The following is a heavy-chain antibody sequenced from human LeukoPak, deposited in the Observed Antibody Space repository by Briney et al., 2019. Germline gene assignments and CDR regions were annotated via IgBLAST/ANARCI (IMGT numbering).Heavy chain of an antibody. CDR1: GFTFSSYG. CDR3: AKDPSRGYSYDF. Sequence: GGSLRLSWAASGFTFSSYGMSWVRQAPGKGLEWVSAISGNGGRTDYADSVKGRFTISRDNSKNTLYLQMNSLRAEDTAIYYCAKDPSRGYSYDFWGQGTLVTVSS. J-gene: IGHJ4*02. D-gene: IGHD5-18*01. CDR2: ISGNGGRT. V-gene: IGHV3-23*01.